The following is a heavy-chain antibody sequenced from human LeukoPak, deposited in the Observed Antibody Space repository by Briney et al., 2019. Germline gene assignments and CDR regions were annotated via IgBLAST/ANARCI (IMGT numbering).Heavy chain of an antibody. CDR1: GGSISSGGYS. CDR3: ARNSYSGYSDY. Sequence: SETLSLTCAVSGGSISSGGYSWSWIRQPPGKGLEWIGYIYHSGSTYYNPSLKSRVTISVDRSKNQFSLKLSSVTAADTAVYYCARNSYSGYSDYWGQGTLVTVSS. V-gene: IGHV4-30-2*01. D-gene: IGHD5-12*01. J-gene: IGHJ4*02. CDR2: IYHSGST.